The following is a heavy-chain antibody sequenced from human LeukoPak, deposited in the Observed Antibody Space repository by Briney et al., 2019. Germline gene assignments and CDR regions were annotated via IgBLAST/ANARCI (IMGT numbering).Heavy chain of an antibody. V-gene: IGHV4-59*08. D-gene: IGHD3-10*01. CDR2: IHYNGIT. CDR1: GSMYNYY. CDR3: ARRVYYGSGFDY. Sequence: SETLSLTCTVSGSMYNYYWSWIRQPPGKGLEWIGYIHYNGITNYNPSLKSRVTMSLDTSKNQFSLKLSSVTAADTAVYYCARRVYYGSGFDYWGQGTLVTVSS. J-gene: IGHJ4*02.